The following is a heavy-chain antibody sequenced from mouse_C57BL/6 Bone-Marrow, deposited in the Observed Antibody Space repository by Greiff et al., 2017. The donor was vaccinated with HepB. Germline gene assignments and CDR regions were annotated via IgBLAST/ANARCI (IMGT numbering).Heavy chain of an antibody. Sequence: VQLQQPGAELVRPGTSVKLSCKASGYTFTSYWMHWVKQRPGQGLEWIGVIDPSDSYTNYNQKFKGKATLTVDTSSSTAYMQLSSLTSEDSAVYYCARGGFLWFADWGQGTLVTVSA. J-gene: IGHJ3*01. CDR2: IDPSDSYT. CDR1: GYTFTSYW. CDR3: ARGGFLWFAD. V-gene: IGHV1-59*01.